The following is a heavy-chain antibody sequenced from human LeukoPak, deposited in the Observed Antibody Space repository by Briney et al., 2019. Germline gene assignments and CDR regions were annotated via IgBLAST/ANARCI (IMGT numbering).Heavy chain of an antibody. D-gene: IGHD2-15*01. J-gene: IGHJ4*02. CDR2: IKEDGSEK. Sequence: SGGSLRLSCAASGFTFSNYWMSWVRQAPGKGLEWVANIKEDGSEKYYVDSVKGRFTISRDNAKNSLYLQMNSLRAEDTAVYFCASRHCSGGGCYFAGADPFDYWGQGTLVTVSS. V-gene: IGHV3-7*03. CDR1: GFTFSNYW. CDR3: ASRHCSGGGCYFAGADPFDY.